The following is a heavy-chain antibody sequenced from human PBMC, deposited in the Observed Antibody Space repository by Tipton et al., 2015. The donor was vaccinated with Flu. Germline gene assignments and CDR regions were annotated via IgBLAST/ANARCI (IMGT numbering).Heavy chain of an antibody. CDR1: GGSISSSSYY. D-gene: IGHD3-10*01. V-gene: IGHV4-39*07. J-gene: IGHJ3*02. CDR2: IYYSGST. Sequence: TLSLTCTVSGGSISSSSYYWSWIRQPPGKGLEWIGSIYYSGSTYYNPSLKSRVTISVDTSKNQFSLKLSSVTAADTAVYYCARRGRRSVAFDIWGQGTMVTVSS. CDR3: ARRGRRSVAFDI.